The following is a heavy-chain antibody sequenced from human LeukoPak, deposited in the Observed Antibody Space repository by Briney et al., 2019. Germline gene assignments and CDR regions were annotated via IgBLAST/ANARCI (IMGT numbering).Heavy chain of an antibody. Sequence: GGSLRLSCAASGFTFSSYAMSWVRQAPGKGLEWVSVMSGSGGSTYYADSEKGRFTISRDNSKNTLYLQMNSLRAEDTAVYYCAKEIYGDSTGGRFQHWGQGTLVTVSS. V-gene: IGHV3-23*01. CDR3: AKEIYGDSTGGRFQH. J-gene: IGHJ1*01. CDR2: MSGSGGST. CDR1: GFTFSSYA. D-gene: IGHD4-17*01.